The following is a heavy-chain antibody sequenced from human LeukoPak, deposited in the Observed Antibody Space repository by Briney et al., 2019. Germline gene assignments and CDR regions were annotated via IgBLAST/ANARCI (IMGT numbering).Heavy chain of an antibody. J-gene: IGHJ6*03. CDR2: LRYDGSNK. D-gene: IGHD2-2*01. Sequence: GGSLRLSCAASGFTFSTYGMHWVRQAPGKWLEWVAFLRYDGSNKYYADSVKGRFTISRDNSKNTLYLQMNSLRAEDTAVYYCAKDVVNCGSTSCYFYYYMDVWGKGTTVTVSS. CDR1: GFTFSTYG. V-gene: IGHV3-30*02. CDR3: AKDVVNCGSTSCYFYYYMDV.